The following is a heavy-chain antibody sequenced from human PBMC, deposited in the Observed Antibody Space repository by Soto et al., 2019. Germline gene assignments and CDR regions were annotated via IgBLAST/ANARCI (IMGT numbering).Heavy chain of an antibody. CDR2: MYNTGST. CDR3: ARDLWGYCGTDCYPLDV. J-gene: IGHJ6*02. D-gene: IGHD2-21*02. CDR1: GGSISRYY. V-gene: IGHV4-59*01. Sequence: QVQLQESDPGLVKPSETLSLTCTVSGGSISRYYWSWIRQPPGKGLEWIGYMYNTGSTVYNPSFESRVTISVDTSKNQFSLKLNSVTAADTAVYYCARDLWGYCGTDCYPLDVWGQGTTVTVSS.